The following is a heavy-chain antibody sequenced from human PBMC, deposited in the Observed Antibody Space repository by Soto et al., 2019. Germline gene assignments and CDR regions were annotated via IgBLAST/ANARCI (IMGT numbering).Heavy chain of an antibody. CDR3: ARGGEGYYDSSGYRDAFDI. CDR1: GFTFSSYA. V-gene: IGHV3-30-3*01. CDR2: ISYDGGNK. D-gene: IGHD3-22*01. Sequence: QVQLVESGGGVVQPGRSLRLSCAASGFTFSSYAMHWVRQAPGKGLEWVAVISYDGGNKYYADSVKGRFTISRDNSKNTLYLQMNSLRAEDTAVYYCARGGEGYYDSSGYRDAFDIWGQGTMVTVSS. J-gene: IGHJ3*02.